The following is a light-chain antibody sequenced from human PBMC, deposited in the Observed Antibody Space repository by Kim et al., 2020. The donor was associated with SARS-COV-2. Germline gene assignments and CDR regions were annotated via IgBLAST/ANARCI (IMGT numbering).Light chain of an antibody. V-gene: IGKV3-15*01. CDR1: QSVSNN. CDR2: GAS. Sequence: SPGERATLSGRASQSVSNNLAWYQHKPGQPPRLPIYGASTRATGVPARFSGSGSGTDFTLTVSSLQSEDFAVYYCHQYNDWPPGDTFGQGTKLEI. J-gene: IGKJ2*01. CDR3: HQYNDWPPGDT.